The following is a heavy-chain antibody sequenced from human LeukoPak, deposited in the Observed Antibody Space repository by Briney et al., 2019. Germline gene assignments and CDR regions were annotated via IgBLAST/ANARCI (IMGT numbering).Heavy chain of an antibody. CDR1: GGPFSGYY. CDR2: INHSGST. V-gene: IGHV4-34*01. CDR3: ARLTYYYDSSGYYFPYYHYYYYMDV. Sequence: SETLSLTCAVYGGPFSGYYWSWIRQPPGKGLEWIGEINHSGSTNYNPSLKSRVTISVDTSKNQFSLKLSSVTAADTAVYYCARLTYYYDSSGYYFPYYHYYYYMDVWGKGTTVTISS. J-gene: IGHJ6*03. D-gene: IGHD3-22*01.